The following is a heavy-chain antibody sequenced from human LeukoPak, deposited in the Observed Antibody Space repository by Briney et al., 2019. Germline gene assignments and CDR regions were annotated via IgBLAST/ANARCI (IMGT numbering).Heavy chain of an antibody. CDR2: INHSGST. Sequence: SETLSLTCAVYGGSFSGYQWSWIRQPPGKGLECIGEINHSGSTNYNPSLKSRVTISVDTSKKQFSLKLTSVTAADTAVYYCARPGQLGSLYYGMDVWGQGTTVTVSS. J-gene: IGHJ6*02. D-gene: IGHD7-27*01. CDR3: ARPGQLGSLYYGMDV. CDR1: GGSFSGYQ. V-gene: IGHV4-34*01.